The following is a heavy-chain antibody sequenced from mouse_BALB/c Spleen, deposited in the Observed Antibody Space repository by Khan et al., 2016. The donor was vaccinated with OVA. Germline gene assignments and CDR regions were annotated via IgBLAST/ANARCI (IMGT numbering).Heavy chain of an antibody. CDR2: VSTGGGYT. CDR3: ARLAYYYDSEGFAY. V-gene: IGHV5-6*01. J-gene: IGHJ3*01. CDR1: GFTFSTYG. Sequence: EVELVESGGDLVKPGGSLKLSCAPSGFTFSTYGMSWVRQTPDKRLEWVATVSTGGGYTYYPDSVKGRFTISRDNAKNTLYLQMSSLKSEDTAMFYCARLAYYYDSEGFAYWGQGTLVTVSA. D-gene: IGHD1-1*01.